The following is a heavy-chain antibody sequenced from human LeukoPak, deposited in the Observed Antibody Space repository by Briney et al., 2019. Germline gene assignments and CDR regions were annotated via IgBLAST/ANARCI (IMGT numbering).Heavy chain of an antibody. D-gene: IGHD2-8*01. J-gene: IGHJ5*02. V-gene: IGHV4-39*01. Sequence: LRLSCAASGFTFSSYEMNWVRQAPGKGLERIGSIYYSGSTYYNPSLKSRVTISVDTSKNQFSLKLSSVTAADTAVYYCARHPLYFDWFDPWGQGTLVTVSS. CDR3: ARHPLYFDWFDP. CDR2: IYYSGST. CDR1: GFTFSSYE.